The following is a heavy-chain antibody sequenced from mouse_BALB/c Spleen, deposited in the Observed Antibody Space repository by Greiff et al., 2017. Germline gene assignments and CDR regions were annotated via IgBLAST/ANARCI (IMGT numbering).Heavy chain of an antibody. V-gene: IGHV1-14*01. J-gene: IGHJ4*01. D-gene: IGHD6-1*01. Sequence: VQLKESGPELVKPGASVKMSCKASGYTFTSYVMHWVKQKPGQGLEWIGYINPYNDGTKYNEKFKGKATLTSDKSSSTAYMELSSLTSEDSAVYYCARAQPYRAMDYWGQGTSVTVSS. CDR3: ARAQPYRAMDY. CDR2: INPYNDGT. CDR1: GYTFTSYV.